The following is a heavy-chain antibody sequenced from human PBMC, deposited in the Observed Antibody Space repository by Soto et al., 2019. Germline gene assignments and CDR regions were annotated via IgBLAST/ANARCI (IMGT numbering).Heavy chain of an antibody. J-gene: IGHJ4*02. D-gene: IGHD2-2*01. CDR3: AKVPLSGLSFPYYFDY. V-gene: IGHV3-23*01. CDR1: GFTLSSYA. Sequence: EVQLLESGGGLVQPGGSLRLSCAASGFTLSSYAMRWVRQAPGKGLEWVSAISGSGGSTYYADSVKGRFTISRDNSKNTLYLQMNSLRAEDTAVYYCAKVPLSGLSFPYYFDYWGQGTLVTVSS. CDR2: ISGSGGST.